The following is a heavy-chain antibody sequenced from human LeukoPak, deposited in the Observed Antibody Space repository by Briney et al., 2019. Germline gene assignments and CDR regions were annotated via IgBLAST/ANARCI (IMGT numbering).Heavy chain of an antibody. J-gene: IGHJ3*02. CDR1: GGSISSSSYY. V-gene: IGHV4-39*07. CDR2: IYYSGST. D-gene: IGHD5-18*01. Sequence: SETLSLTCTVSGGSISSSSYYWGWIRQPPGKGLEWIGSIYYSGSTYYNPSLKSRVTISVDTSKNQFSLKLSSVTAADTAVYYCARDRRRYSYGYRAFDIWGQGTMVTVSS. CDR3: ARDRRRYSYGYRAFDI.